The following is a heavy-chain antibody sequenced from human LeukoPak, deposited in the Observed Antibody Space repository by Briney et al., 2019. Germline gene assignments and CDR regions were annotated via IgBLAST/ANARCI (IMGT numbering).Heavy chain of an antibody. D-gene: IGHD5-12*01. V-gene: IGHV3-48*01. CDR3: ARDAGNSGYGCDL. CDR2: IRSSSET. Sequence: PGGSLRLSCAASGFTFSQYSMNWVRQAPGKGLEWVSHIRSSSETFYADSVKGRFTISRDNARNSLYLQMNNLRGEDTAMYYCARDAGNSGYGCDLWGQGTLVTVSS. CDR1: GFTFSQYS. J-gene: IGHJ5*02.